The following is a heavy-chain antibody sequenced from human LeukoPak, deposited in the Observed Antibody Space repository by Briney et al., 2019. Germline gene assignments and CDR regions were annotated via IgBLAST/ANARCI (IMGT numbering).Heavy chain of an antibody. V-gene: IGHV1-2*02. J-gene: IGHJ5*02. CDR2: INPNSGGT. Sequence: ASVMVSCKASGYTFTGYYMHWVRQAPGQGLEWMGWINPNSGGTNYAQKFQGRVTMTRDTSISTAYMELSRLRSDDTAVYYCSRDKSVGDSAWWFDPWAREPWSPSPQ. CDR3: SRDKSVGDSAWWFDP. D-gene: IGHD5-12*01. CDR1: GYTFTGYY.